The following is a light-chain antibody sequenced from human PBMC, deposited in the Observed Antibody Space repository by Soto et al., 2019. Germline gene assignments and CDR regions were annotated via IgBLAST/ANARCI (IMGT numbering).Light chain of an antibody. V-gene: IGKV3-11*01. CDR3: QQRYHWPPLT. Sequence: EIVLTQSPVTLSLSPGDTATLSCRASQSVVRYVAWYQQKPGQAPRLLIYDATIRASGIPARFSGSRSETDFSLTISSLEPEDFGVYYCQQRYHWPPLTFGGGTKVEVK. CDR1: QSVVRY. J-gene: IGKJ4*01. CDR2: DAT.